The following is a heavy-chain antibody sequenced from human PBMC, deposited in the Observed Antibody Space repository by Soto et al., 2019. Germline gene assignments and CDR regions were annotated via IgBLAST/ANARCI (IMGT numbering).Heavy chain of an antibody. J-gene: IGHJ5*02. CDR1: GFHIASSA. Sequence: GLSLILSCTAAGFHIASSAMILDRPAPGKGLEWVSAITIGGFSTFYADSVKGRFTISRDDSKNTLYLQMNSLRAEDTALYYCARAGGFCGGSNCYPHWFELWGQGTLVTVSS. CDR2: ITIGGFST. D-gene: IGHD2-15*01. V-gene: IGHV3-23*01. CDR3: ARAGGFCGGSNCYPHWFEL.